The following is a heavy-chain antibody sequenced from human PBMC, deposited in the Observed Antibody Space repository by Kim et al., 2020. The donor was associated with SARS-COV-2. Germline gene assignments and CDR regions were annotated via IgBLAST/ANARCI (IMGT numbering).Heavy chain of an antibody. CDR3: ARGPRSYRAVVGIAPIDY. Sequence: SETLSLTCAVYGGSFSGYYWSWIRQPPGKGLEWIGEINHSGSTNYNPSLKSRVTISVDTSKNQFSLKLSSVTAADTAVYYCARGPRSYRAVVGIAPIDYWGQGTLVTVSS. D-gene: IGHD2-21*01. CDR2: INHSGST. J-gene: IGHJ4*02. CDR1: GGSFSGYY. V-gene: IGHV4-34*01.